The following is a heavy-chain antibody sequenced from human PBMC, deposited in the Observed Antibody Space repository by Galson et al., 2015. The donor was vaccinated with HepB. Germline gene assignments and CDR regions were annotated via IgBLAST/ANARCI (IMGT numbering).Heavy chain of an antibody. D-gene: IGHD6-19*01. V-gene: IGHV3-73*01. CDR3: TRLGDFSGYSSR. Sequence: SLRLSCAASGFTFRGSAIPWVRQASGKGPEWVGRIISKPTNYATSSVPSLKGRFTISRDDSKNMAYLHIKSLKTEDTAVYYCTRLGDFSGYSSRWGQGTLVTVSA. CDR2: IISKPTNYAT. J-gene: IGHJ4*02. CDR1: GFTFRGSA.